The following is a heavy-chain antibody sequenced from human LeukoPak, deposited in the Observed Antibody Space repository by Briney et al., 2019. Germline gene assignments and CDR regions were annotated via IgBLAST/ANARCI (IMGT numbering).Heavy chain of an antibody. CDR1: GFTFSSNR. D-gene: IGHD1-26*01. CDR2: INSDGSGT. J-gene: IGHJ3*01. Sequence: GGSLRLSCAASGFTFSSNRMHWVRQDPGKGLVWVSRINSDGSGTSYADSVKGRFTISRDNAKNTLYLQMNSLRAEDTAVYYCARAGEGLLAYSFDLWGQGTMVTVSS. V-gene: IGHV3-74*01. CDR3: ARAGEGLLAYSFDL.